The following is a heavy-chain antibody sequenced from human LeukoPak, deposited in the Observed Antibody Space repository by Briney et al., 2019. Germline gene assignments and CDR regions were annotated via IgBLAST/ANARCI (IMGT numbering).Heavy chain of an antibody. V-gene: IGHV4-39*07. CDR2: VYYSGSI. Sequence: GSLRLSCAASGFTFSSYGMSWVRQPPGKGLEWIGSVYYSGSIYYNPSLKSRVTMSVDTSKNQFSLKLSSVTAADAAVYYCARDFSERVVGALNWFDPWGQGTLVIVSS. CDR1: GFTFSSYG. CDR3: ARDFSERVVGALNWFDP. J-gene: IGHJ5*02. D-gene: IGHD1-26*01.